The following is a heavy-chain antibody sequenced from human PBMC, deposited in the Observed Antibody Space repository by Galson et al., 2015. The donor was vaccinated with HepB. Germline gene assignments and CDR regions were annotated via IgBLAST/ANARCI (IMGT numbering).Heavy chain of an antibody. CDR1: GGTFSSYA. J-gene: IGHJ6*03. D-gene: IGHD6-13*01. CDR3: ARGSSNFSIAAAVHYYYYYMDV. V-gene: IGHV1-69*13. Sequence: SVKVSCKASGGTFSSYAISWVRQAPGQGLEWMGGIIPIFGTANYAQKFQGRVTITADESTSTAYMELSSLRSEDTAVYYCARGSSNFSIAAAVHYYYYYMDVWGKGTTVTVSS. CDR2: IIPIFGTA.